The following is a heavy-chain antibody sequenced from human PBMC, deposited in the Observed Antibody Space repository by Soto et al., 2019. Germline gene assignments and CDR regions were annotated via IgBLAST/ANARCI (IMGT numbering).Heavy chain of an antibody. D-gene: IGHD6-13*01. CDR3: ARATSAGNGRRVDV. Sequence: QVQLVQSGTEVKEPGASVSLSCKASGYTFTTYYIHWVRQAPGQGLEWMGMINPSGGSTTYAQNFQGRVTMTRDTSTSTAYMDLNSLRSDDTAVYYCARATSAGNGRRVDVWGQGTAVTVSS. CDR2: INPSGGST. V-gene: IGHV1-46*01. J-gene: IGHJ6*02. CDR1: GYTFTTYY.